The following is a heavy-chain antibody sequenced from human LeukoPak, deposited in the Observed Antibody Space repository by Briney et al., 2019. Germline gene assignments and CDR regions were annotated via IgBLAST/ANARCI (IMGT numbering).Heavy chain of an antibody. V-gene: IGHV1-18*01. CDR1: GYTFTNYG. D-gene: IGHD3-10*01. J-gene: IGHJ4*02. CDR2: ISAYNGNT. Sequence: ASVKVSCKASGYTFTNYGITWVRQAPGQGLEWMGWISAYNGNTNYAQKLQGRVTMTTDTSTSTAYMELRSLRSDDTAVYYCARDPQVTMVRGVITERPFDYWGQGTLVTVSS. CDR3: ARDPQVTMVRGVITERPFDY.